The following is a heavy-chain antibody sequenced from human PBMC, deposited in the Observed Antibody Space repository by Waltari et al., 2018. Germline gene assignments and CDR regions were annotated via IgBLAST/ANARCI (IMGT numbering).Heavy chain of an antibody. D-gene: IGHD4-17*01. V-gene: IGHV4-38-2*01. CDR1: GYSISSGYY. CDR2: IYHSGST. J-gene: IGHJ6*02. CDR3: ARAATVTTDYYYYGMDV. Sequence: QVQLQESGPGLVKPSETLSLTCAVSGYSISSGYYWGWLRQTPGKGLEWIGSIYHSGSTYYNPSLKSRVTISVDTSKNQFSLKLSSVTAADTAVYYCARAATVTTDYYYYGMDVWGQGTTVTVSS.